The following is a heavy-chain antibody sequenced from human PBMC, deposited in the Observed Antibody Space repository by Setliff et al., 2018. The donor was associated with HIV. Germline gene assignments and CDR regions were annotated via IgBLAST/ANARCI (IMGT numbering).Heavy chain of an antibody. J-gene: IGHJ4*02. CDR2: IYYSGST. CDR1: GGSISSSSYY. Sequence: SETLSLTCTVSGGSISSSSYYWGWIRQPPGRGLEWIGSIYYSGSTYYNPSLKSRVTISVDTSKNQFSLKLSSVTAAYTAVYYCARRELSIAAAGTYSDYWGQGTLVTVSS. CDR3: ARRELSIAAAGTYSDY. D-gene: IGHD6-13*01. V-gene: IGHV4-39*01.